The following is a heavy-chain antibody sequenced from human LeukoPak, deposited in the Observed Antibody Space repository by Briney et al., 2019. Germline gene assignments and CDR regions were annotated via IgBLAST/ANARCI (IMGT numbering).Heavy chain of an antibody. CDR1: GGSISSGIYY. V-gene: IGHV4-39*07. CDR2: IYYSGST. J-gene: IGHJ4*02. Sequence: PSETLSPTCSVSGGSISSGIYYWGWIRQPPGKGLEWIGSIYYSGSTYYNPSLKSRITISVDTSKNQFSLKLSSVTAADTAVYYCARGALLWFGESQLFDYWGQGTLVTVSS. D-gene: IGHD3-10*01. CDR3: ARGALLWFGESQLFDY.